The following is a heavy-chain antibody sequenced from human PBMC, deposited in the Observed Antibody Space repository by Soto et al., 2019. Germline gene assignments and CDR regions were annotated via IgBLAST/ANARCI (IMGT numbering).Heavy chain of an antibody. CDR3: ANARGGGGSSP. CDR1: GFTFSSYA. Sequence: EVQLLESGGGLVQPGGSLRLSCAASGFTFSSYAMSWVRQAPGKGLEWVSAISGSGGSTYYADSVKGRFTISRDNHKNSLYLQMNGLRAEDTAVYYCANARGGGGSSPWGQGTLVTVSS. CDR2: ISGSGGST. V-gene: IGHV3-23*01. J-gene: IGHJ5*02. D-gene: IGHD6-6*01.